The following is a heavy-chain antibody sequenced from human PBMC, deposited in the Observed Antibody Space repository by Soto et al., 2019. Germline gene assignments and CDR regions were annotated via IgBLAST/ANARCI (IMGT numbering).Heavy chain of an antibody. CDR1: GYSFTGHY. V-gene: IGHV1-2*02. CDR2: VNLNTGGT. J-gene: IGHJ6*02. Sequence: QVQHVQSGAEVKKPGDSVKVSCKASGYSFTGHYMHWVRRAPGRSPEWMGWVNLNTGGTDYAQEFRGRVTMTTATSIRTVYLEVTGLKFDDTAIYYCARDPSSFLGRVYGMDVWGQGTAVTVSS. CDR3: ARDPSSFLGRVYGMDV.